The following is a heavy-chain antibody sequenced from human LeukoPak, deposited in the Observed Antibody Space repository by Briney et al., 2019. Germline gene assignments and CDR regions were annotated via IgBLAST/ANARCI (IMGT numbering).Heavy chain of an antibody. V-gene: IGHV5-51*01. CDR2: IYPADSDI. CDR1: GYRFTSYW. J-gene: IGHJ4*02. Sequence: GESLKISCQGSGYRFTSYWIGWVRQMPGKGLEWMGIIYPADSDIRYSPSFQGQVTISADKSISTAYLQWSSLKASDTAMYYCARLTMVRGVTITGAYYWGQGTLVTVSS. CDR3: ARLTMVRGVTITGAYY. D-gene: IGHD3-10*01.